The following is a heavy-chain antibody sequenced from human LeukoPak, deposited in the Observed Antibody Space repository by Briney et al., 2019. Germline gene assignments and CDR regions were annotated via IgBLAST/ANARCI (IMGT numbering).Heavy chain of an antibody. Sequence: GGSLRLSCAASGFTFSNYAMSWVRQAPGKGVERVSAISGSGISAYYADSVKGRLTISRDNSKITLYLQMNNLRAKDTAIYYCTEDHYNLPDYYGQGTLVTVSS. CDR2: ISGSGISA. J-gene: IGHJ4*02. D-gene: IGHD1-1*01. CDR1: GFTFSNYA. CDR3: TEDHYNLPDY. V-gene: IGHV3-23*01.